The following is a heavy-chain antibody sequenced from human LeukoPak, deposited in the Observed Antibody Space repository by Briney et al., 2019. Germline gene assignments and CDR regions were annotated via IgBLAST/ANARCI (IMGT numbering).Heavy chain of an antibody. J-gene: IGHJ2*01. CDR1: GFTFSSYS. D-gene: IGHD6-19*01. CDR2: ISSSSSYI. Sequence: GGSLRLSCAASGFTFSSYSMNWVRQAPGKGLEWVSSISSSSSYIYYADSVKGRFTISRDNAKNSLYLQMNSLRAEDTAVYYCAKGGGNGWYWYFDLWGRGTLVTVSS. CDR3: AKGGGNGWYWYFDL. V-gene: IGHV3-21*04.